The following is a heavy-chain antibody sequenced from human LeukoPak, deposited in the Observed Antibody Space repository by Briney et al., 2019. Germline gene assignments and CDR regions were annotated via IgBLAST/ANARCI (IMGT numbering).Heavy chain of an antibody. CDR2: IRPTGTDT. V-gene: IGHV3-23*01. CDR1: GFPFNTYA. CDR3: AKLAFYETSAPLRDISF. D-gene: IGHD3-3*02. J-gene: IGHJ4*02. Sequence: GGSLRLSCAASGFPFNTYAMSWVRQAPGKGPEYISVIRPTGTDTYYASSVKGRFTISRDDSRTTVYLQMSGLRAEDTAIYYCAKLAFYETSAPLRDISFWGQGTLVTVSS.